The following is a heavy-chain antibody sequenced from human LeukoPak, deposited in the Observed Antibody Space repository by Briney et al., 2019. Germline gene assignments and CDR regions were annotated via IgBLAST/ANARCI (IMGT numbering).Heavy chain of an antibody. CDR3: ARIGVAAALDY. D-gene: IGHD6-13*01. Sequence: ASVKVSCKGYGYTFINHDIDWVRQAAGQGLEWMGWMNSNSGNTGYAQKFQGRVTMTTDTSTSTAYMELRSLRSDDTAVYYCARIGVAAALDYWGQGTLVTVSS. CDR2: MNSNSGNT. CDR1: GYTFINHD. V-gene: IGHV1-8*02. J-gene: IGHJ4*02.